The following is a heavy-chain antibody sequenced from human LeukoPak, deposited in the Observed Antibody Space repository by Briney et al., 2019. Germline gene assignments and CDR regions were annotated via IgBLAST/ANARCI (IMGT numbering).Heavy chain of an antibody. J-gene: IGHJ4*02. CDR2: ISSSSSYI. CDR1: GYTFSSYS. V-gene: IGHV3-21*01. D-gene: IGHD5-24*01. CDR3: ARDPWGEMAY. Sequence: GGSLRLSCAASGYTFSSYSMTWVRQAPGKGLEWVSSISSSSSYIYYADSVKGRFTISRDNAKNSLFLQMSTLRAEDTAVYYCARDPWGEMAYWGQGTLVTVSS.